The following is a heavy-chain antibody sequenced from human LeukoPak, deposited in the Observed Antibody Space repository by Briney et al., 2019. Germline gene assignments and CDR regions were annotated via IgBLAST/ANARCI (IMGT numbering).Heavy chain of an antibody. CDR2: IYYSGST. J-gene: IGHJ6*03. CDR3: ARQSGSFYFFYYMDV. D-gene: IGHD1-26*01. Sequence: PSETLSLTCTVSAGSIRSTEYYWGWIRQPPGKGLEWLGSIYYSGSTYYNTSLKNRFTISVDTSENQFSLKVSSVTAADTAVYYCARQSGSFYFFYYMDVWGKGATVTVSS. V-gene: IGHV4-39*07. CDR1: AGSIRSTEYY.